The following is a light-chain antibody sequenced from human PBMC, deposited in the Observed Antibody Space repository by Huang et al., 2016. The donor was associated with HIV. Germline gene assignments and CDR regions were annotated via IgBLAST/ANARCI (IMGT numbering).Light chain of an antibody. Sequence: EIVMSQSPVTLSGSPGDRVTLSCRASQSVHSNLAWYQQKSGQAPRLLIFGASTRATGVPDRFSGSGSGTEFTLPISSLQSEDFVVYYCQQYDNWTPYTFGQGTKLDI. CDR1: QSVHSN. CDR3: QQYDNWTPYT. V-gene: IGKV3-15*01. J-gene: IGKJ2*01. CDR2: GAS.